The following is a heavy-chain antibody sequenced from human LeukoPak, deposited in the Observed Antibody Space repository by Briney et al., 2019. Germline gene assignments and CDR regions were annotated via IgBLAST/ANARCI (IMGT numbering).Heavy chain of an antibody. CDR1: GYTFTSYG. V-gene: IGHV1-18*01. CDR3: ARGYDYYDSSGYNY. Sequence: GSVKVSCKASGYTFTSYGISWVRQAPGQGLEWMGWISAYNGNTNYAQELQGRVTMTTDTSTSTAYMELRSLRSDDTAVYYCARGYDYYDSSGYNYWGQGTLVTVSS. CDR2: ISAYNGNT. J-gene: IGHJ4*02. D-gene: IGHD3-22*01.